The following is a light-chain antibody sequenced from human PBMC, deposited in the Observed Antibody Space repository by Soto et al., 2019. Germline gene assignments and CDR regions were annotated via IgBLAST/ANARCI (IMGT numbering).Light chain of an antibody. CDR3: QQYAFSPRT. CDR1: QSIDSKY. Sequence: EIVLTQSPGTLALSPGERVTLSCRASQSIDSKYFSWYQQKPGQAPRLLIYGGSRRATGVPDRFSGAGSGTDFTLTISRLEPEDFAVFYCQQYAFSPRTFGQGTRLQIK. V-gene: IGKV3-20*01. CDR2: GGS. J-gene: IGKJ5*01.